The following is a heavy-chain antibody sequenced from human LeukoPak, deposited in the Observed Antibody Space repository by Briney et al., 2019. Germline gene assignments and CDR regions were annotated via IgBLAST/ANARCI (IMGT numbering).Heavy chain of an antibody. CDR1: GFTFSSYW. Sequence: GGSLRLSRAASGFTFSSYWMSWVRQAPGKGLEWVANIKQDGSEKYYVDSVKGRFTISRDNAKNSLYLQMNSLRAEDTAVYYCASGPYGVVDYWGQGTLVTVPS. CDR2: IKQDGSEK. J-gene: IGHJ4*02. V-gene: IGHV3-7*01. CDR3: ASGPYGVVDY. D-gene: IGHD4-17*01.